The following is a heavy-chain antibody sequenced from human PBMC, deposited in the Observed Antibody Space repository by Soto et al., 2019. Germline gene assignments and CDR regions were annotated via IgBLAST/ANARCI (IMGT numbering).Heavy chain of an antibody. Sequence: SETLSLTCTVSVGSISSYYWSWIRQPPGKGLEWIGYIYYSGSTNYNPSLKSRVTISVDTSKNQFSLKLSSVTAADTAVYYCARHPSLDGYSEFDYWGQGTLVTVSS. CDR1: VGSISSYY. D-gene: IGHD4-4*01. CDR3: ARHPSLDGYSEFDY. J-gene: IGHJ4*02. CDR2: IYYSGST. V-gene: IGHV4-59*01.